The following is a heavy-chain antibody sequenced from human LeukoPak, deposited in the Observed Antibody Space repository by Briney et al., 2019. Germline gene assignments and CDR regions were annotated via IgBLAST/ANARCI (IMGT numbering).Heavy chain of an antibody. J-gene: IGHJ4*02. CDR3: AGQDGFKKMGLDY. Sequence: KPSETLSLTSTVSGGSTNNDSWSWIRQPPGKGLEWIGYIYYRGSTNYNPSLKSRVTISLDTSKNQFSLKLSSVTAADTAFYYCAGQDGFKKMGLDYWGRGTLVAVSS. CDR1: GGSTNNDS. V-gene: IGHV4-59*08. CDR2: IYYRGST. D-gene: IGHD5-24*01.